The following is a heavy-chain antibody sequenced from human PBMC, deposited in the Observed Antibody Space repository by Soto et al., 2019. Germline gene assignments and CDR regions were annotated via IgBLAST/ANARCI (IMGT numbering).Heavy chain of an antibody. J-gene: IGHJ6*02. CDR3: ARPTDFYYYAMDV. CDR2: ISGYNGNT. V-gene: IGHV1-18*01. CDR1: AYTFTSFC. Sequence: AFVNVSFKSSAYTFTSFCINWVRQAPGQGLEWMGWISGYNGNTNYAQNLQDRVTMTRDTSTSTAYMELRSLRSDDTAVYYCARPTDFYYYAMDVWGQGTTVTVSS.